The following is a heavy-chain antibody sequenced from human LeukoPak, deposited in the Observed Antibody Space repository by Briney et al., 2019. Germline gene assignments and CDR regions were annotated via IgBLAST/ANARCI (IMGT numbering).Heavy chain of an antibody. CDR3: AREWYYYNGA. CDR1: GFTFSSYS. Sequence: PGGSLRLSCAASGFTFSSYSMNWVRQAPGKGLEWVSHISSSSTIYYADSVKGRFTISRDNAKNSLYLQMNSLRAEDTAVYYCAREWYYYNGAWGQGTLVTVSS. D-gene: IGHD2/OR15-2a*01. V-gene: IGHV3-48*01. J-gene: IGHJ4*02. CDR2: ISSSSTI.